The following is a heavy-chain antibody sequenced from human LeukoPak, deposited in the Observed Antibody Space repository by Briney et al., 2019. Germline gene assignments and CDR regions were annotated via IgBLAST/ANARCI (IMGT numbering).Heavy chain of an antibody. V-gene: IGHV4-31*03. J-gene: IGHJ4*02. D-gene: IGHD3-3*01. Sequence: SQTLSLTCTVSGGSISSDGYYWTWVRQHPGKGLKWIGYIYYSGSTNYNPSLKSRVTISVDTSKNQFSLKLSSVTAADTAVYYCTREHGSGGYFDYWGQGTLVTVSP. CDR2: IYYSGST. CDR1: GGSISSDGYY. CDR3: TREHGSGGYFDY.